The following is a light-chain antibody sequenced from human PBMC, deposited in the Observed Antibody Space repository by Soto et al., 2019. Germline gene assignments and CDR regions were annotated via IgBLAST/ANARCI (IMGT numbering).Light chain of an antibody. J-gene: IGLJ3*02. V-gene: IGLV2-14*01. CDR3: SSYTSSSTWV. Sequence: QSALTQPASVSGSPGQSITISCTGTSRDVGGYNYVSWYQQHPGKAPKLMIYEVSNRPSGVSNRVSGSKSGNTASLTISGLQAEDEADYYCSSYTSSSTWVFGGGTKLTVL. CDR2: EVS. CDR1: SRDVGGYNY.